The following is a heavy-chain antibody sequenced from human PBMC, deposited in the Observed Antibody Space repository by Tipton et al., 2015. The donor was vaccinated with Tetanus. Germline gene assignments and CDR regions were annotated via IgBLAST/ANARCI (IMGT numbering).Heavy chain of an antibody. J-gene: IGHJ4*02. D-gene: IGHD3-10*01. Sequence: TLSLTCTVSGGSISSGGYYWSWIRQHPGKGLEWIGYIYYSGSTYYNPSLKSRVTISVDTSKNQFSLSLRSVTAADTAVFYCAGLYYYDSASYPLYWGQGTLVTVSS. CDR2: IYYSGST. V-gene: IGHV4-31*03. CDR1: GGSISSGGYY. CDR3: AGLYYYDSASYPLY.